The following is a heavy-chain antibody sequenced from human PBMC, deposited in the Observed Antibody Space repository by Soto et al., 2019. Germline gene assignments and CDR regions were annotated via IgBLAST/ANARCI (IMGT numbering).Heavy chain of an antibody. D-gene: IGHD3-16*02. CDR3: ARDSGDYIWGSYRSSFDY. Sequence: SQTLSLTCAISGDRVSSNSASWNWIRQSPSRGLEWLGRTYYRSKWYNDYAVSVKSRITINPDTSKNQFSLQLNSVTPEDTAVYYCARDSGDYIWGSYRSSFDYRGQGTLVTVSS. CDR1: GDRVSSNSAS. J-gene: IGHJ4*02. CDR2: TYYRSKWYN. V-gene: IGHV6-1*01.